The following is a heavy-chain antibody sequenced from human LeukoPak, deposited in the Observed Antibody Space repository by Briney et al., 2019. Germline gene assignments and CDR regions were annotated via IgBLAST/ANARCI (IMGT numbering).Heavy chain of an antibody. CDR2: ISYDGSNK. CDR1: GFTFSSYG. J-gene: IGHJ3*02. Sequence: GGSLRLSCAASGFTFSSYGMHWVRQAPGKGLEWVAVISYDGSNKYYADSVKGRFTISRDNSKNTLYLQMNSLRAEDTAVYYCAKDQSGYDYGSDAFDIWGQGTMVTVSS. D-gene: IGHD5-12*01. CDR3: AKDQSGYDYGSDAFDI. V-gene: IGHV3-30*18.